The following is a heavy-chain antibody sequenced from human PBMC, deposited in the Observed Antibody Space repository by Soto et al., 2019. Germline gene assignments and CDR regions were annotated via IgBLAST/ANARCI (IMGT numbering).Heavy chain of an antibody. V-gene: IGHV1-3*01. CDR1: GYTFTSYA. CDR3: AKVRYCSGGSCYFFIGY. Sequence: QVQLVQSGAEVKKPGASVKVSCKASGYTFTSYAMHWVRQAPGQRLEWMGWINAGNGNTKYSQKFQGRVTITRDTSASTAYMELSSLRSEDTAVYYCAKVRYCSGGSCYFFIGYWGQGTLVTVSS. J-gene: IGHJ4*02. CDR2: INAGNGNT. D-gene: IGHD2-15*01.